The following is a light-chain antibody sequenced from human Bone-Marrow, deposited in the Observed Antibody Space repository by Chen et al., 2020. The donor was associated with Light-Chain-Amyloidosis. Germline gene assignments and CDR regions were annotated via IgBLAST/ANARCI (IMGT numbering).Light chain of an antibody. CDR3: QSYDTSLSGVV. CDR1: RTNIGAGYD. V-gene: IGLV1-40*01. CDR2: GTY. J-gene: IGLJ3*02. Sequence: QSVLTQPPSVSGAPGQRVTISCTGNRTNIGAGYDVHWYQQLPGTAPKLLIYGTYNRPSGVPERFSGSKSGTSASLAITGLQAEDEADYYCQSYDTSLSGVVFGGGTKLTVL.